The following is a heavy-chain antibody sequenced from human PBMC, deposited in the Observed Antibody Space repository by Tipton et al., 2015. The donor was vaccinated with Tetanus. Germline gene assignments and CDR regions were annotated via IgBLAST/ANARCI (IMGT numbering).Heavy chain of an antibody. CDR2: INHTGST. CDR1: DGSFSAYY. D-gene: IGHD3-10*01. J-gene: IGHJ3*02. CDR3: ARWGDASGSTNLYAFDI. V-gene: IGHV4-34*01. Sequence: TLSLTCDVYDGSFSAYYWTWIRQPPGKGLGWIGEINHTGSTNYNPSLRRRVTISIGTSNNQFSLKISSLTAADTAVYYCARWGDASGSTNLYAFDIWGQGTMVSVSS.